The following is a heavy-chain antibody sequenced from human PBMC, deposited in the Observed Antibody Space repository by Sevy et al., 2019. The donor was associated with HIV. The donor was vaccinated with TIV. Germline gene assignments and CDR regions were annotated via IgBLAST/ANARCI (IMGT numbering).Heavy chain of an antibody. Sequence: ASVKVSCKASGGTFSNYAISWVRQAPGQGLEWMGGFIPMFDTANSAQKFQGRVTLTADGSTSTAYMRLSSLSSEDTAVYYCAGSYYGGSGYSPLYYYGMDVWGQGTTVTVSS. D-gene: IGHD3-22*01. CDR2: FIPMFDTA. J-gene: IGHJ6*02. V-gene: IGHV1-69*13. CDR1: GGTFSNYA. CDR3: AGSYYGGSGYSPLYYYGMDV.